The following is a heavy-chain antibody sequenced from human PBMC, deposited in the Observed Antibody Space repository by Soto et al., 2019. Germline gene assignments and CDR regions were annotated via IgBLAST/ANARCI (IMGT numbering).Heavy chain of an antibody. CDR3: ARDRGYDAHDYYYNAMDV. CDR2: IRGFSPYT. J-gene: IGHJ6*02. V-gene: IGHV3-21*01. CDR1: GFAFRTYT. D-gene: IGHD3-10*01. Sequence: GSLRLSCISSGFAFRTYTMNWVRQAPGKGLEWVSGIRGFSPYTFYAESVKGRFTISRDNAKNSLYLQMDSLRAEDTAVYYCARDRGYDAHDYYYNAMDVWGQGTTVTVSS.